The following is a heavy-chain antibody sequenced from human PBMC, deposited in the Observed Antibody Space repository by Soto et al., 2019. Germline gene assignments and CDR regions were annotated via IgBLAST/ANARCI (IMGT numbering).Heavy chain of an antibody. J-gene: IGHJ4*02. CDR1: GFTFSSYA. D-gene: IGHD3-10*01. V-gene: IGHV3-21*01. Sequence: VGSLRLSCAASGFTFSSYAMNWVSQAPGKGLEWVSSISSSRSYIYYADSVKGRFIISRDNAKNSLYLQMNSLIAEDTAVYYCVRDRYYYGSEKGYWGQGTLVTVSS. CDR3: VRDRYYYGSEKGY. CDR2: ISSSRSYI.